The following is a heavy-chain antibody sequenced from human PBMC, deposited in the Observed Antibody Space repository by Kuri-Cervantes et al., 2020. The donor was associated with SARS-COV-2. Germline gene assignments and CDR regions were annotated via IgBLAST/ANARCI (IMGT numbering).Heavy chain of an antibody. CDR1: GYTFTSYA. Sequence: ASVKVSCKASGYTFTSYAMHWVRQAPGQRLEWMGWINAGNGNIKYSQKFQGRVTITRDTSASTAYMELSSLRSEDTAVYYCARGAKITIFGRMRGFDYWGQGTLVTVSS. CDR3: ARGAKITIFGRMRGFDY. V-gene: IGHV1-3*01. D-gene: IGHD3-3*01. J-gene: IGHJ4*02. CDR2: INAGNGNI.